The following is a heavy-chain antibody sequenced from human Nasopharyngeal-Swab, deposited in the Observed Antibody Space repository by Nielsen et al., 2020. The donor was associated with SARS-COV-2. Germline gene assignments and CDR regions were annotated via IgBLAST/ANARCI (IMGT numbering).Heavy chain of an antibody. CDR3: ARVNNGGGIVPASYSFFMDV. CDR1: GVSFSGYH. V-gene: IGHV4-34*01. Sequence: SETLSLTCSLNGVSFSGYHWGWIRKSPGKGLEWIGEITRSGNTNYNPALKSRVTMSMATSKDEFSLKLTSVTAADTAIYFCARVNNGGGIVPASYSFFMDVWGKGTSVDVFS. J-gene: IGHJ6*03. CDR2: ITRSGNT. D-gene: IGHD2-2*01.